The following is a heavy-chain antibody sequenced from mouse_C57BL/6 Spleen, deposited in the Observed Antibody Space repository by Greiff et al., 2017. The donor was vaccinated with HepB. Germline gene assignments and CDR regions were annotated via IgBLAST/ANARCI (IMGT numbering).Heavy chain of an antibody. CDR1: GYTFTDYE. V-gene: IGHV1-15*01. CDR3: TRSLYPGFAY. Sequence: QVQLQQSGAELVRPGASVTLSCKASGYTFTDYEMHWVKQTPVQGLEWIGAIDPETGGTAYNQKFKGKAILTADKSSSTAYMELRSLTSEDSAVYYYTRSLYPGFAYWGQGTLVTVSA. D-gene: IGHD5-1*01. J-gene: IGHJ3*01. CDR2: IDPETGGT.